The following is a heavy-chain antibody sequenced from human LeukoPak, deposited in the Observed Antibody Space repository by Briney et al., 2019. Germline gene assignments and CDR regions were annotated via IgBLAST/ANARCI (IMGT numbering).Heavy chain of an antibody. V-gene: IGHV4-34*01. Sequence: SETLSLTCAVYGGSFSGHYWSWIRQPPGKGLEWIGEINHSGSTNYNPSLKSRVTISVDTSKNQFSLKLSSVTAADTAVYYCARGVYSGYENYWGQGTLVTVSS. CDR1: GGSFSGHY. J-gene: IGHJ4*02. CDR2: INHSGST. D-gene: IGHD5-12*01. CDR3: ARGVYSGYENY.